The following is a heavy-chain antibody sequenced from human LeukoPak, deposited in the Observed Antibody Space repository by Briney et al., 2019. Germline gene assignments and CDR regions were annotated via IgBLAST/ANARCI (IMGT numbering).Heavy chain of an antibody. V-gene: IGHV7-4-1*02. CDR3: ARVLYSGYDSGDWYFDL. Sequence: ASVKVSCKASGYTFTSYAMNWVRQAPGQGLEGMGWINTNTGNPTYAQGFTGRFVFSLDTSVSTAYLQISSLKAEDTAVYYCARVLYSGYDSGDWYFDLWGRGTLVTVSS. CDR1: GYTFTSYA. J-gene: IGHJ2*01. D-gene: IGHD5-12*01. CDR2: INTNTGNP.